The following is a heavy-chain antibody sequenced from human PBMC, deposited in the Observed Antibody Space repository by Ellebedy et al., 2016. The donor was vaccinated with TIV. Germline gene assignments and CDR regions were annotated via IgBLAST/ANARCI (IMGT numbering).Heavy chain of an antibody. CDR1: GFPFNAYA. CDR2: IGSSGSPT. J-gene: IGHJ4*02. CDR3: AGGGGGFDILDS. D-gene: IGHD3-16*01. V-gene: IGHV3-23*01. Sequence: PGGSLRLSCEVSGFPFNAYALSWVRQAPGKGLEWVSTIGSSGSPTYYAESVTGRFTISRDRSKSTLFLQMTSLRAEDTAVYFCAGGGGGFDILDSWGQGTLVTVSS.